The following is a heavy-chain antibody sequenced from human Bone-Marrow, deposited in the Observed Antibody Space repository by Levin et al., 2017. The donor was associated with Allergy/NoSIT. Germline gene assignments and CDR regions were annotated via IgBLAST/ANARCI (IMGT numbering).Heavy chain of an antibody. Sequence: GGSRRLSCAASGFTFSNYAMHWVRQAPGKGLEWAAVISYDGIITYYKDSLKGRFTISRDVSKNILYLQIKSLRAEDTAVYYCARVSTETTYNYYYGMDVWGQGTTVTVSS. V-gene: IGHV3-30*04. CDR3: ARVSTETTYNYYYGMDV. J-gene: IGHJ6*02. CDR2: ISYDGIIT. D-gene: IGHD4-17*01. CDR1: GFTFSNYA.